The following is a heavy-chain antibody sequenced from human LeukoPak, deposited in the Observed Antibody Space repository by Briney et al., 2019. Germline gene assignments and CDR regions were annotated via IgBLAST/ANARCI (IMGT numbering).Heavy chain of an antibody. D-gene: IGHD1-7*01. CDR1: GFTFSSYA. V-gene: IGHV3-30-3*01. J-gene: IGHJ4*02. CDR2: ISHDGSNK. Sequence: GGSLRLSCAASGFTFSSYAMHWVRQAPGKGLEWVAVISHDGSNKYYADSVKGRFTISRDNSKNTLYLQMNSLRAEDTAMYYCARDGSTYGTRWGQGTLVTVSS. CDR3: ARDGSTYGTR.